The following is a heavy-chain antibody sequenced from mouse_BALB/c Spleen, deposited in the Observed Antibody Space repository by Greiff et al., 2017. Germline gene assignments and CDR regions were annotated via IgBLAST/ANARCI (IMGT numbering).Heavy chain of an antibody. CDR1: GFTFSSYT. Sequence: EVNLVESGGGLVKPGGSLKLSCAASGFTFSSYTMSWVRQTPVKRLEWVATISSGGSYTYYPDSVKGRFTISRDNAKNTLYLQMSSLKSEDTAMYYCTRGGYDGYAMDYWGQGTSVTVSS. J-gene: IGHJ4*01. V-gene: IGHV5-6-4*01. CDR2: ISSGGSYT. CDR3: TRGGYDGYAMDY. D-gene: IGHD2-14*01.